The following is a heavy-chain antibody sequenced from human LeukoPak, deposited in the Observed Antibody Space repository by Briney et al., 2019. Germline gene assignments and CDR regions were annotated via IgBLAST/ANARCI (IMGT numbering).Heavy chain of an antibody. V-gene: IGHV1-8*01. J-gene: IGHJ6*03. CDR3: ARGPRFLEWLRYYYYYMDV. Sequence: ASVKVSCKASGYTFTSYDINWVRQAPGQGLGWMGWMNPNSGNTGYAQKFQGRVTMTRNTSISTAYMELSSLRSEDTAVYYCARGPRFLEWLRYYYYYMDVWGKGTTVTVSS. D-gene: IGHD3-3*01. CDR2: MNPNSGNT. CDR1: GYTFTSYD.